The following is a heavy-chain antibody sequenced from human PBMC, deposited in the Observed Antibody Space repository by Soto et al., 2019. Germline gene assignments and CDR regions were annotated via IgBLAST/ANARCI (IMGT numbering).Heavy chain of an antibody. CDR1: GYTFNYYA. CDR2: ISAYNGDT. D-gene: IGHD3-16*01. V-gene: IGHV1-18*04. J-gene: IGHJ4*02. Sequence: ASVKVSCKASGYTFNYYAISWIRQAPGQGPEWMGWISAYNGDTNYALKLQDRLTMTTDTSTSTAFMELRSLTSDDTAVYYCARVGLGWVSTRKFDFWGQGTMVTVSS. CDR3: ARVGLGWVSTRKFDF.